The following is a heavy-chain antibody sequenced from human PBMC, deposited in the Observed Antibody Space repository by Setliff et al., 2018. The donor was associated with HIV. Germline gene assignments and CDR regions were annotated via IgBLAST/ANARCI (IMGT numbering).Heavy chain of an antibody. J-gene: IGHJ4*02. D-gene: IGHD1-26*01. CDR3: VRDPIEGSPDYFDY. Sequence: GSLRLSCATSGFTFRNNWMYWVRQAPGKGLVWVSHIDNDGIRPTYGESVKGRFTISRDDSKNPLFLQMNSRRPEDTATYYCVRDPIEGSPDYFDYWGQGTLVTVSS. V-gene: IGHV3-74*01. CDR2: IDNDGIRP. CDR1: GFTFRNNW.